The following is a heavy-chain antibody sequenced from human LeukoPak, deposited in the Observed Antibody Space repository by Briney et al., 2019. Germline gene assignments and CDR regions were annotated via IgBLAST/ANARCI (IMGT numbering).Heavy chain of an antibody. Sequence: PSETLSLTCIVSGGSISGINYHWGWIRQPPARGLEWVGNVHESGSAYYNSSLRSRTSISVDTSKNQFSLRLTAVTAADTAVYYCAREPNAWGQGILVTVSS. V-gene: IGHV4-39*07. CDR2: VHESGSA. CDR3: AREPNA. J-gene: IGHJ5*02. CDR1: GGSISGINYH.